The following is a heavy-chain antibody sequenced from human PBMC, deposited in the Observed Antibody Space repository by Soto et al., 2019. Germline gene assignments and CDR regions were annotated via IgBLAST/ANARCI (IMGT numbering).Heavy chain of an antibody. CDR3: ATLLLEHAELVVHVGFEFDY. CDR2: IYSGGST. CDR1: GFTVSSNY. J-gene: IGHJ4*02. V-gene: IGHV3-66*04. D-gene: IGHD2-2*01. Sequence: GGSLRLSCAASGFTVSSNYMTCVRQAPGKGLERVSGIYSGGSTYYADSVKGRFTISRDTSKNTLYLQMNSLRAEDTAVYYWATLLLEHAELVVHVGFEFDYWGQ.